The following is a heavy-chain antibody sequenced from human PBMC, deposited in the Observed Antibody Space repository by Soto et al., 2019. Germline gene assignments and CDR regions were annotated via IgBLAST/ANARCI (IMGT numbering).Heavy chain of an antibody. CDR1: GGSISSYY. CDR3: ARLHGSGGGYYYYGMDV. Sequence: QVQLQESGPGLVKPSETLSLTCTVSGGSISSYYWSWIRQPPGKGLEWIGNIYYSGSTNYNPSLKSRVTISVDTSKNQFSLKLSSVTAADTAVCYCARLHGSGGGYYYYGMDVWGQGTTVTVSS. D-gene: IGHD3-10*01. V-gene: IGHV4-59*01. CDR2: IYYSGST. J-gene: IGHJ6*02.